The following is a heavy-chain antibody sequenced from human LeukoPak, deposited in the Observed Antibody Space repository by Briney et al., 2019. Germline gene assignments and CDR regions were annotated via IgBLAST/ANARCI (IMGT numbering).Heavy chain of an antibody. J-gene: IGHJ4*02. V-gene: IGHV3-33*01. CDR3: AREAMGTIPYFDY. D-gene: IGHD5-24*01. Sequence: GGSLRLSCAASGFSFSNHGMHWVRQAPGKGLEWVAAIWYDGSNKYYADSVKGRFTISRDNSKNTVYLQMNSLRAEDTAVYYRAREAMGTIPYFDYWGQGTLVTVSS. CDR2: IWYDGSNK. CDR1: GFSFSNHG.